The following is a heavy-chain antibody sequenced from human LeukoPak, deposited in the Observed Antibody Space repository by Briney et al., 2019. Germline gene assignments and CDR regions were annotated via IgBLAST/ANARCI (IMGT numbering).Heavy chain of an antibody. D-gene: IGHD6-13*01. CDR1: GYTFTGYY. CDR3: ARAAETGSSSWNYYYYMDV. J-gene: IGHJ6*03. CDR2: INPNSGGT. V-gene: IGHV1-2*02. Sequence: ASVKVSCKASGYTFTGYYMHWVRQAPGQGLEWMGWINPNSGGTNYAQKFQGRVTMTRDTSISTAYMELSRLRSEDTAVYYCARAAETGSSSWNYYYYMDVWGKGTTVTVSS.